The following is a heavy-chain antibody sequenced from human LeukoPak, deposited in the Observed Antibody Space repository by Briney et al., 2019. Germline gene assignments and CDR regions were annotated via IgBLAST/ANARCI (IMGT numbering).Heavy chain of an antibody. V-gene: IGHV4-31*03. CDR3: ARGRYCSGGSCYDWFDP. D-gene: IGHD2-15*01. J-gene: IGHJ5*02. Sequence: SETLSHTCTVSGGSISSGGYYWSWIRQHPGKGLEWIGYIYYSGSTYYNPSLKSRVTISVDTSKNQFSLKLSSVTAADTAVYYCARGRYCSGGSCYDWFDPWGQGTLVTVSS. CDR1: GGSISSGGYY. CDR2: IYYSGST.